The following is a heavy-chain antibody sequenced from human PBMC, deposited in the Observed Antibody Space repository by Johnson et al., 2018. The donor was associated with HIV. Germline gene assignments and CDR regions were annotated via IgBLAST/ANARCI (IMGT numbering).Heavy chain of an antibody. Sequence: VQLVESGGGLVQPGGSLRLSCAASGFTFSSCAMSWVRQAPGKGLEWVSAISGSGGSTYYADSVKGRFTISRDISKNTLYIQMNNLRSEDTAVYYCARVRIAARPHAFDIWGQGTMVTVSS. CDR1: GFTFSSCA. D-gene: IGHD6-6*01. J-gene: IGHJ3*02. CDR3: ARVRIAARPHAFDI. CDR2: ISGSGGST. V-gene: IGHV3-23*04.